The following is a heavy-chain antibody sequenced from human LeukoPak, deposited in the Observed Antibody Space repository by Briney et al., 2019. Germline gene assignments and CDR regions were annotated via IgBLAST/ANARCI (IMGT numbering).Heavy chain of an antibody. CDR2: ISATGGTI. CDR3: ARVRGSGWYGLDAFDI. J-gene: IGHJ3*02. CDR1: GFTFSQYN. Sequence: GGSLRLSCATSGFTFSQYNMNWVRQAPGKGLEWISYISATGGTIYYADSVKGRFTISRDNAKNSLYLQMSDLRAEDTAVYYCARVRGSGWYGLDAFDIWGQGTMVTVSS. D-gene: IGHD6-19*01. V-gene: IGHV3-48*01.